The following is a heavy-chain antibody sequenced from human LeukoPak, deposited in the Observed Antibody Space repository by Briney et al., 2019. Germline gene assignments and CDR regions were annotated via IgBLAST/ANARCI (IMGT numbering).Heavy chain of an antibody. Sequence: ASVKVSCKASGYTFSNFGITWVRQAPGQGLEWMGWISAYSGNTNYAQNLQGRVTMTTDTSTSTAYMELRSLSSDDTAVYYCTRLDLSGSDYWGQGTLVTVSS. CDR2: ISAYSGNT. V-gene: IGHV1-18*01. CDR1: GYTFSNFG. CDR3: TRLDLSGSDY. J-gene: IGHJ4*02. D-gene: IGHD6-19*01.